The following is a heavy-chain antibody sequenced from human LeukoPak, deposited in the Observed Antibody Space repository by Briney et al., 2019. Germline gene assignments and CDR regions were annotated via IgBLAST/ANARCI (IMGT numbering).Heavy chain of an antibody. J-gene: IGHJ4*02. CDR2: FDPEDGET. CDR3: ATGATYTPY. D-gene: IGHD1-26*01. CDR1: GYTLTELS. V-gene: IGHV1-24*01. Sequence: GASVKVSCKVSGYTLTELSMHWVRQAPGKGLEWMGRFDPEDGETIYAQKFQGRVTMTADTSADTAYMELSSLRSEDTAVYYCATGATYTPYWGQGTLVTASS.